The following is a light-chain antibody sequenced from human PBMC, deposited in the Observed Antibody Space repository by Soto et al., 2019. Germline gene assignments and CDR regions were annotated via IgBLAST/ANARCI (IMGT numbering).Light chain of an antibody. Sequence: DIVMTQSPDFLAVSVGERATIHCRSSQGVFDSSDNKNYLAWYQQKPGQPPKLLIYWASTRESGVPDRFSGSGSGTGFTLTISSLQTEDVAVYDCQQYFTTTITFGQGTRLEIK. V-gene: IGKV4-1*01. CDR3: QQYFTTTIT. J-gene: IGKJ5*01. CDR1: QGVFDSSDNKNY. CDR2: WAS.